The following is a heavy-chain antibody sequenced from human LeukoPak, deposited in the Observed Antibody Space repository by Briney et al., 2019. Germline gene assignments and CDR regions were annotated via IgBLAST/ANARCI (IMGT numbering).Heavy chain of an antibody. CDR2: INAGNGKT. CDR1: GYIFTDYA. V-gene: IGHV1-3*01. Sequence: GASVKVSCKASGYIFTDYAIQWVRQAPGQGLEWTGWINAGNGKTKYSQKFQGRVTITRDTSASTAYMELSGLRDDDTAVYYCTREHKAMVYFENWGQGTLVTVSS. J-gene: IGHJ4*02. D-gene: IGHD5-18*01. CDR3: TREHKAMVYFEN.